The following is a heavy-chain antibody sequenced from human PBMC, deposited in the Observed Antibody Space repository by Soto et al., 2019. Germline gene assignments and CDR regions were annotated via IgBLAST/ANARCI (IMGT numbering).Heavy chain of an antibody. J-gene: IGHJ5*02. CDR2: INPSGGTT. CDR1: GYTFTRYH. D-gene: IGHD2-21*01. Sequence: QVQLVQSGAEVEKPGASVKLSCKASGYTFTRYHIHWVRQAPGQGLEWMGIINPSGGTTDYAQKFQGRVTMTRDTSTSTVYMELSSLRSEDTAVYYCAKDCGDTSCFNWFDPWGQGTLVTVSS. V-gene: IGHV1-46*03. CDR3: AKDCGDTSCFNWFDP.